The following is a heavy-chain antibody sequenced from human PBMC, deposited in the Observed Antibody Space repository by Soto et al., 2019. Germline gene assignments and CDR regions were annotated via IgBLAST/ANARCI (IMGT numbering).Heavy chain of an antibody. Sequence: ASVKASCKASGYTFNSYGISWVRQAPGQGLEWMGWISAYNGNTNYAQKLQGRVTMTTDTSTRTVYMELRSLRSDDTAVYYCARGRTPDIVVVVAATDRYYFDYWG. CDR3: ARGRTPDIVVVVAATDRYYFDY. V-gene: IGHV1-18*01. CDR2: ISAYNGNT. J-gene: IGHJ4*01. CDR1: GYTFNSYG. D-gene: IGHD2-15*01.